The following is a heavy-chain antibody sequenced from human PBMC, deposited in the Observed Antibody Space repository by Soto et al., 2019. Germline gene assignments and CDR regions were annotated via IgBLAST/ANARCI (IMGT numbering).Heavy chain of an antibody. V-gene: IGHV3-23*01. CDR1: GFTFSSYA. CDR3: AKDTNRYGDYVPVDY. Sequence: EVQLLESGGGLVQPGGSLRLSCAASGFTFSSYAMSWVRQAPGKGLEWVSAISGSGGSTYYADSVKGRFTISRDNYKNPRYLQMNSLRAEDTAVYYCAKDTNRYGDYVPVDYWGQGTLVTVSS. D-gene: IGHD4-17*01. CDR2: ISGSGGST. J-gene: IGHJ4*02.